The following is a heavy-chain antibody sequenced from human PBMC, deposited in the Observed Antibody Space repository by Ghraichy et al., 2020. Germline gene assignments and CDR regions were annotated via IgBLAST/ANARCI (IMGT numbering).Heavy chain of an antibody. Sequence: ASVKVSCKASGYTFTGYYVHWVRQAPGQGLEWMGWNNPNSGGTNYAQKFQGRVTMTRDTSISTVYMELSRLRSDDTAVYYCARGRSDWGGPDYWGQGTLVTVSS. CDR2: NNPNSGGT. D-gene: IGHD6-19*01. CDR3: ARGRSDWGGPDY. V-gene: IGHV1-2*02. J-gene: IGHJ4*02. CDR1: GYTFTGYY.